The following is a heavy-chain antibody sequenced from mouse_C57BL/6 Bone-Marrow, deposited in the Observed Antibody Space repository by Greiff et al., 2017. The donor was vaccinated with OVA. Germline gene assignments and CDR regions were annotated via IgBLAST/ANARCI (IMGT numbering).Heavy chain of an antibody. V-gene: IGHV1-63*01. CDR3: ARSGGLRRRYDAMDY. CDR1: GYTFTNYW. J-gene: IGHJ4*01. D-gene: IGHD2-4*01. Sequence: QVQLQQSGAELVRPGTSVKMSCKASGYTFTNYWIGWAKQRPGHGLEWIGDIYPGGGYTNYNEKFKGKATLTAGKSSSTAYMQFSRLTSEDSAIYYCARSGGLRRRYDAMDYWGQGTSVTVSS. CDR2: IYPGGGYT.